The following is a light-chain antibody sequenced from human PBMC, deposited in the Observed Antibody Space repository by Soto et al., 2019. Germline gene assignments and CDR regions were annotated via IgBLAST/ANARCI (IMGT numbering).Light chain of an antibody. CDR3: CSYATGSVYV. J-gene: IGLJ1*01. CDR1: SSDVGGYNY. V-gene: IGLV2-14*01. CDR2: DVN. Sequence: QSALTQPASVSGSPGQSITISCTGTSSDVGGYNYVSWYQQHPGKVPNLMMFDVNNRPSGVSNRFSGSKSGNTASLTISGLQAEDEADYFCCSYATGSVYVFGTGTKVTVL.